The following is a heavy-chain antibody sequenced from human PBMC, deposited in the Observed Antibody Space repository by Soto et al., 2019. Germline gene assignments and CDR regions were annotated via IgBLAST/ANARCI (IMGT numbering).Heavy chain of an antibody. CDR3: ASRGITGTTWYFDY. Sequence: GASVKVSCKASGYTFTSCYMHWVRQAPGQELEWMGIINPSGGSTSYAQKFQGRVTMTRDTSTSTVYMELSSLRSEDTAVYYCASRGITGTTWYFDYWGQGTLVTVS. CDR1: GYTFTSCY. D-gene: IGHD1-7*01. CDR2: INPSGGST. J-gene: IGHJ4*02. V-gene: IGHV1-46*01.